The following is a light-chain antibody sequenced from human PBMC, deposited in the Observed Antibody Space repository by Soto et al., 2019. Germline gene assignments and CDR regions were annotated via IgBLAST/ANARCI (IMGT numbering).Light chain of an antibody. J-gene: IGKJ4*01. Sequence: DIQMTQSPSTLSASVGDRVTITCRASQSISNWLAWYQQKPGKAPKLLIYKASTLERGVPSRFSGSASGTEFTLTISSLQPDDFATYCCQQYNSVSLLTFGGGTKVEIK. CDR2: KAS. CDR3: QQYNSVSLLT. V-gene: IGKV1-5*03. CDR1: QSISNW.